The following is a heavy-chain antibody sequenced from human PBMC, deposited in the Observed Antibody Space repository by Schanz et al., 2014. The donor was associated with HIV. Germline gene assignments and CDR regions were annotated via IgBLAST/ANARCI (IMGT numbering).Heavy chain of an antibody. Sequence: QVQLVESGGGVVQPGRSLRLSCAASGFTFNYYGMHWVRQAPGKGLEWVGVIWYDGTNKYYADSVKGRFTISRDNSKNTVDLQMNSLRAEDTAVYYCATGPGLVGAIDYWGQGTLVIVSS. V-gene: IGHV3-33*01. CDR1: GFTFNYYG. D-gene: IGHD1-26*01. J-gene: IGHJ4*02. CDR3: ATGPGLVGAIDY. CDR2: IWYDGTNK.